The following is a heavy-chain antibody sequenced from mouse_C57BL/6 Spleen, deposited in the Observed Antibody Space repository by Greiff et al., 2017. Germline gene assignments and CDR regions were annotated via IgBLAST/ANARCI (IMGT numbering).Heavy chain of an antibody. CDR2: IYPGDGDT. CDR1: GYAFSSSW. V-gene: IGHV1-82*01. J-gene: IGHJ4*01. CDR3: ARSEITTVVATGAMDY. D-gene: IGHD1-1*01. Sequence: VKLQESGPELVKPGASVKISCKASGYAFSSSWMNWVKQRPGKGLEWIGRIYPGDGDTNYNGKFKGKATLTADKSSSTAYMQLSSLTSEDSAVYFCARSEITTVVATGAMDYWGQGTSVTVSS.